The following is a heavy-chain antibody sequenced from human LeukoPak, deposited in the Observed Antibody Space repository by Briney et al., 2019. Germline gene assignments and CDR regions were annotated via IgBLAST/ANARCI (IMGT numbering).Heavy chain of an antibody. V-gene: IGHV4-39*01. CDR2: IYYSGST. J-gene: IGHJ4*02. CDR1: GGSISSSSYY. CDR3: ARQDIGSGYYDY. Sequence: SETLSLTCTVSGGSISSSSYYWGWIRQPPGKGLEWIGSIYYSGSTYYDPSLKSRVTISVDTSKNQFSLKVSSVTAADTAVYYCARQDIGSGYYDYWGQGTLVTVSS. D-gene: IGHD3-22*01.